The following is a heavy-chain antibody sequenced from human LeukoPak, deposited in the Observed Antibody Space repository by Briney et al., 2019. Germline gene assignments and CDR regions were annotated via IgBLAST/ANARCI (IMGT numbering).Heavy chain of an antibody. CDR2: IYSGGTT. CDR3: SRASWGYDFDN. V-gene: IGHV3-53*01. CDR1: GFNVSSKY. Sequence: GGSLRLSCAASGFNVSSKYMSWVRQAPGKGLEWVAVIYSGGTTYYADSVKGRFTISRDNSKNTLYLRMNSLSVEDTAVDYCSRASWGYDFDNWGQGTLVTVSS. D-gene: IGHD7-27*01. J-gene: IGHJ4*02.